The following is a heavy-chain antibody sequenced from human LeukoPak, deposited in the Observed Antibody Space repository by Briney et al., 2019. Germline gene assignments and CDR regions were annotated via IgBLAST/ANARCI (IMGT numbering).Heavy chain of an antibody. CDR1: GGTFSSYA. Sequence: SVKVSCKASGGTFSSYAISWVRQAPGQGLEWMGRIIPILGIANYAQKFQGRVTITADKSTSTAYMELSSLRAEDTAVYYCAKEILGGYSYGHDAFDIWGQGTMVTVSS. D-gene: IGHD5-18*01. CDR2: IIPILGIA. CDR3: AKEILGGYSYGHDAFDI. J-gene: IGHJ3*02. V-gene: IGHV1-69*04.